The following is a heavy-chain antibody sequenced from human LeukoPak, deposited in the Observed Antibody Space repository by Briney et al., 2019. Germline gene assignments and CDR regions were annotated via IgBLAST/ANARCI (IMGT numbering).Heavy chain of an antibody. CDR3: ARSSGWFPGKFFDY. CDR1: GYTFTSYY. D-gene: IGHD6-19*01. CDR2: IIPIFGTA. V-gene: IGHV1-69*06. J-gene: IGHJ4*02. Sequence: SVKVSCKASGYTFTSYYMHWVRQAPGQGLEWMGGIIPIFGTANYAQKFQGRVTITADKSTSTAYMELSSLRSEDTAVYYCARSSGWFPGKFFDYWGQGTLVTVSS.